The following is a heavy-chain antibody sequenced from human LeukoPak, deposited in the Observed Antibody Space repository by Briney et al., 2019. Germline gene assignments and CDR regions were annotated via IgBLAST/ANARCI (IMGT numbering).Heavy chain of an antibody. CDR3: ARDQNYYDSSGPRGDWFDP. CDR2: ISSSSSYT. D-gene: IGHD3-22*01. V-gene: IGHV3-11*06. CDR1: GFTFSDYY. Sequence: GGSLRLSCAASGFTFSDYYMSWIRQAPGKGLEWVSYISSSSSYTNYADSVKGRFTISRGNAKNSLYLQMDSLRAEDTAVYYCARDQNYYDSSGPRGDWFDPWGQGTLVTVSS. J-gene: IGHJ5*02.